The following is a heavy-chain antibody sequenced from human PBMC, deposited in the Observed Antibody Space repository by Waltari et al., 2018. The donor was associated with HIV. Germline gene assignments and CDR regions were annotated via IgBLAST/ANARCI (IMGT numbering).Heavy chain of an antibody. CDR3: ARRIRRNYYDSSGYLDY. CDR2: IYYSGST. V-gene: IGHV4-39*01. Sequence: QLQLQESGPGLVKPSEALSLTCTVSGGSISSSRYYWRWRRQPPGKGLEWIGSIYYSGSTYYNPSLKSRVTISVDTSKNQFSLKLSSVTAADTAVYYCARRIRRNYYDSSGYLDYWGQGTLVTVSS. J-gene: IGHJ4*02. D-gene: IGHD3-22*01. CDR1: GGSISSSRYY.